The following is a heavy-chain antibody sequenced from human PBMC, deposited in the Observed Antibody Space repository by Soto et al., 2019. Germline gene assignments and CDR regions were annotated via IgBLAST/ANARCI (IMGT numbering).Heavy chain of an antibody. D-gene: IGHD3-10*01. V-gene: IGHV4-4*02. CDR2: IYHSGST. CDR1: GGSISSSNW. J-gene: IGHJ4*02. Sequence: SETLSLTCAVSGGSISSSNWWSWVRQPQGRGLEWIGEIYHSGSTNYNPSLKSRVTISVDKSKNQFSLKLSSVTAADTAVYYCARFFVRGGHFDYWGQGTLVTVSS. CDR3: ARFFVRGGHFDY.